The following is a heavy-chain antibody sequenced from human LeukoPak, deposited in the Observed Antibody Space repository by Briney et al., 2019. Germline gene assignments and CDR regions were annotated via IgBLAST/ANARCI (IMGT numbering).Heavy chain of an antibody. CDR3: AREGYDFWYYYYYYMDV. CDR1: GFTFSSYA. V-gene: IGHV3-30*04. D-gene: IGHD3-3*01. Sequence: PGRSLRLSCAASGFTFSSYAMHWVRQAPGKGLEWVAVISYDGSNKYYADSVKGRFTISRDNSKNTLYLQMNSLRAEDTAVYYCAREGYDFWYYYYYYMDVWGKGTTVTVSS. CDR2: ISYDGSNK. J-gene: IGHJ6*03.